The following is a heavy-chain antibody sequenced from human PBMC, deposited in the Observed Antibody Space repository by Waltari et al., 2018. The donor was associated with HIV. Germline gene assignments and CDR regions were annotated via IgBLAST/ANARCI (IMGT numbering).Heavy chain of an antibody. CDR1: GLTFSSDW. V-gene: IGHV3-7*01. CDR3: ARDGLSFGLT. CDR2: INEHGSEE. Sequence: EVQVVESGGGLVKPGGSLRLSCAASGLTFSSDWMSWLRQAPGKGLEWVANINEHGSEENYVDSVKGRFTISRDNAKNLLYLQMNSLRAEDTAVYYCARDGLSFGLTWGQGTLVTVSS. D-gene: IGHD3-10*01. J-gene: IGHJ5*02.